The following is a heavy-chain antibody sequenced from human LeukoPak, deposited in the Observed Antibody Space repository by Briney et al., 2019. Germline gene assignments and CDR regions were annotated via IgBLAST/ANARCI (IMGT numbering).Heavy chain of an antibody. CDR2: ISAYNGNT. Sequence: ASVTVSCTASGYTFTSYGISWVRQAPGQGLEWMGWISAYNGNTNYAQKLQGRVTMTTDTSTSTAYMELRSLRSDDTAVYYCARVGDDSSGGYFDYWGQGTLVTVSS. V-gene: IGHV1-18*01. J-gene: IGHJ4*02. CDR1: GYTFTSYG. D-gene: IGHD3-22*01. CDR3: ARVGDDSSGGYFDY.